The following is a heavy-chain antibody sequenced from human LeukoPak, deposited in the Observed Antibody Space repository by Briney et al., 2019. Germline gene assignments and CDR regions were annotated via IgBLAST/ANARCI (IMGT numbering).Heavy chain of an antibody. Sequence: SETLSLTCTVSGGSISSYYWSWIRQPPGKGLEWIGYIYYSGSTNYNPSLKSRVTISVDTSKNQFSLKLNSVTAADTAVYYCARDPGYSYGHGWWFDPWGQGTLVTVSS. J-gene: IGHJ5*02. D-gene: IGHD5-18*01. CDR1: GGSISSYY. V-gene: IGHV4-59*01. CDR3: ARDPGYSYGHGWWFDP. CDR2: IYYSGST.